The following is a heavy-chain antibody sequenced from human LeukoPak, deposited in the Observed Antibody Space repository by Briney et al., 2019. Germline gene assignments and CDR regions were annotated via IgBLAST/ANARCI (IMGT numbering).Heavy chain of an antibody. V-gene: IGHV4-39*01. J-gene: IGHJ4*02. CDR3: ARHDYTQNRGSTVISDY. CDR1: GGSISSSSYY. D-gene: IGHD4-17*01. CDR2: IYYSGST. Sequence: PSETLSLTCTVSGGSISSSSYYWGWIRQPPGKGLEWIGSIYYSGSTYYNPSLKSRVTIFVDTSKNQFSLKLSSVTAADTAVYYCARHDYTQNRGSTVISDYWGQGTLVTVSS.